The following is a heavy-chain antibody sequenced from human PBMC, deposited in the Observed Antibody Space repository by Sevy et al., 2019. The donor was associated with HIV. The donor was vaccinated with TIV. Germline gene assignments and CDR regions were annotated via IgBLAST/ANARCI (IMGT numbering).Heavy chain of an antibody. J-gene: IGHJ4*02. D-gene: IGHD4-17*01. CDR2: ISQSSSSV. V-gene: IGHV3-48*03. CDR1: GFIFSSYE. Sequence: GGSLRLSCAASGFIFSSYEMNRVRQAPRKGLEWVSSISQSSSSVYYSDSVKGRFTISRDNAKNSLYLQMNSLRAEDTAVYYCTRDLPPSATTVAHFDYWGQGTLVTVSS. CDR3: TRDLPPSATTVAHFDY.